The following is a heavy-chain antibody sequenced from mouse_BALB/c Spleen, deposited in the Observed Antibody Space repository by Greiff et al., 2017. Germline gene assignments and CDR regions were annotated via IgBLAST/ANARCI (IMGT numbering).Heavy chain of an antibody. CDR3: TRPGDYDYFDY. J-gene: IGHJ2*01. D-gene: IGHD2-4*01. CDR2: IRLKSNNYAT. V-gene: IGHV6-6*02. CDR1: GFTFSNYW. Sequence: EVKLVESGGGLVQPGGSMKLSCVASGFTFSNYWMNWVRQSPEKGLEWVAEIRLKSNNYATHYAESVKGRFTISRDDSKSSVYLQMNNLRAEDTGIYYCTRPGDYDYFDYWGQGTTLTVSS.